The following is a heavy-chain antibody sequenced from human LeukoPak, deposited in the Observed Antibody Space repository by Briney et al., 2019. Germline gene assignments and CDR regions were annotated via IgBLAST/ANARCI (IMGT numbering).Heavy chain of an antibody. D-gene: IGHD3-10*01. V-gene: IGHV3-74*01. CDR3: ATAGDYRFDN. J-gene: IGHJ4*02. CDR1: GFSFSNYW. Sequence: GGSLRLSCAASGFSFSNYWMHWLRQAPGKGLVWVSRMNSDGSTTNYEDSVKGRFTISRDNAKNTLYLQMNGLRAEDTAVYYCATAGDYRFDNWGQGTLVTVSS. CDR2: MNSDGSTT.